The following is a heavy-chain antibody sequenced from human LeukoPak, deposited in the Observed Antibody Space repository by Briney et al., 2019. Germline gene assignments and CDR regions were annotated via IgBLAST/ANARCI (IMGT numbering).Heavy chain of an antibody. V-gene: IGHV1-18*01. CDR3: ARDKFFEWSGYLDY. Sequence: ASVKVSCKASGYTFTSYGISWVRQAPGQGLEWMGWTSAYNGNTNYAQKLQGRVTMTTDTSTSTAYMELRSLRSEATAVYYCARDKFFEWSGYLDYWGQGTLVTVSS. CDR1: GYTFTSYG. J-gene: IGHJ4*02. CDR2: TSAYNGNT. D-gene: IGHD3-3*01.